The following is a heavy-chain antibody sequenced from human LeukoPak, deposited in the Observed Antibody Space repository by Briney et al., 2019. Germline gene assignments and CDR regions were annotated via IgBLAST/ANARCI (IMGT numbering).Heavy chain of an antibody. CDR2: ISYDGSNK. V-gene: IGHV3-30-3*01. J-gene: IGHJ4*02. Sequence: GGSLRLSCAASGFTFSSYAMHWVRQAPGKGLEWVAVISYDGSNKYYADSVKGRFTISRDNSKNTLYLQMNSLRAEDTAVYYCARGTGYSSGWSDYWGQGTLVTVSS. CDR3: ARGTGYSSGWSDY. CDR1: GFTFSSYA. D-gene: IGHD6-19*01.